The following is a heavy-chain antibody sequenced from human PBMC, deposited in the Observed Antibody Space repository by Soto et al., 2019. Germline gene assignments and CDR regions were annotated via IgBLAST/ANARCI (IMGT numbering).Heavy chain of an antibody. D-gene: IGHD3-3*01. Sequence: ASVKVSCKVSGYTLTELSMHWVRQAPGKGLEWMGGFDPEDGETIYAQKFQGRVTMTEDTSTDTAYMELSSLRSEDTAVYYCATMTSRADYDFWSGPRRAPAFDIWGQGTMVTVSS. J-gene: IGHJ3*02. CDR1: GYTLTELS. CDR3: ATMTSRADYDFWSGPRRAPAFDI. V-gene: IGHV1-24*01. CDR2: FDPEDGET.